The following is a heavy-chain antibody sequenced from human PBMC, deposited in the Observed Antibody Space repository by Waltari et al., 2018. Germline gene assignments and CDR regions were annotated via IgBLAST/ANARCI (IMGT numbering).Heavy chain of an antibody. CDR1: GYSFSTDYY. CDR3: ARGQGY. V-gene: IGHV4-38-2*01. CDR2: IHHSGST. Sequence: QVQLQESGPGLVKPSETLSLTCAVSGYSFSTDYYWVWIRQPPGKGLEWIGNIHHSGSTYYNPSLKSRVSISLDTSKNQFSLELSSLTADDTAVYYCARGQGYWGQGTLVTVSS. J-gene: IGHJ4*02.